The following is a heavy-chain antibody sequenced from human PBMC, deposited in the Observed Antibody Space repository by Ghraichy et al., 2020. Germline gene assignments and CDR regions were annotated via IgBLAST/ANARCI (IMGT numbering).Heavy chain of an antibody. D-gene: IGHD6-19*01. CDR3: AKATAVAGTAKSFDY. CDR1: GFTFSSYA. CDR2: ISGSGGDT. V-gene: IGHV3-23*01. Sequence: GKSLNISCAASGFTFSSYAMTWVRQAPGKGLEWVSSISGSGGDTYYADSVKGRFTISRYNSKNTLNLQMNSLRVEDTAVYYCAKATAVAGTAKSFDYWGQGTLVTVSS. J-gene: IGHJ4*02.